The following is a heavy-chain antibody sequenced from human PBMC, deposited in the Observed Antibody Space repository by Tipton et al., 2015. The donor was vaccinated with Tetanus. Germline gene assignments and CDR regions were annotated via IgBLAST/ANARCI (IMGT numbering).Heavy chain of an antibody. CDR1: GGSISSGDYY. CDR2: IYYSGST. V-gene: IGHV4-30-4*01. Sequence: TLSLTCTVSGGSISSGDYYWSWIRQPPGKGLEWIGYIYYSGSTYYNPSLKSRVTISVDRSKNQFSLKLSSVTAADTAVYYCARAFTSSEFLFAYWAQGTLVTVSS. D-gene: IGHD3-10*01. CDR3: ARAFTSSEFLFAY. J-gene: IGHJ4*02.